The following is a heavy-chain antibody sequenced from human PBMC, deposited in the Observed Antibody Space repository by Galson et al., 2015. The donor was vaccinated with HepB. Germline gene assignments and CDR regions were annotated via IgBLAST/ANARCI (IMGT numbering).Heavy chain of an antibody. CDR1: GGSITSGAYH. V-gene: IGHV4-61*02. CDR3: ARERVYSGSTFFDY. D-gene: IGHD1-26*01. Sequence: TLSLTCTVSGGSITSGAYHWSRIRQPAGKGLEWLGRVYIFGSTTYNPSLNDRVSMSIDRTKNQFSLNLTSVSPADTAVYYCARERVYSGSTFFDYWGQGALVSVSS. J-gene: IGHJ4*02. CDR2: VYIFGST.